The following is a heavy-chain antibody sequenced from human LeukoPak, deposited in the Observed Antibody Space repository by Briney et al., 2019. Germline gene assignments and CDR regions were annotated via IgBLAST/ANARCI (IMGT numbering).Heavy chain of an antibody. Sequence: GRSLRLSCAASGFTFDDYAMHWVRQAPGKGLEWVSGISWNSGSIGYADSVKGRFTISRDNAKNSLYLQMNSLRAEDTAVYYCAGITKLVGPYWGQGTLVTVSS. D-gene: IGHD1-20*01. CDR2: ISWNSGSI. V-gene: IGHV3-9*01. J-gene: IGHJ4*02. CDR3: AGITKLVGPY. CDR1: GFTFDDYA.